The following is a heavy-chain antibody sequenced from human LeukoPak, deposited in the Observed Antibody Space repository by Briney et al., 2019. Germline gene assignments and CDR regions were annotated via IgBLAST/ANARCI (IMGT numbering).Heavy chain of an antibody. CDR1: GFTFSSYG. D-gene: IGHD3-3*01. CDR3: ANEFYR. J-gene: IGHJ5*02. V-gene: IGHV3-30*18. CDR2: ISYDGSNK. Sequence: PGRSLRLSCAASGFTFSSYGMHWVRQAPGKGLEWVAVISYDGSNKYYADSVKGRFTISRDNSKSTLYLQMNSLRAEDTAVYYCANEFYRWGQGALVTVSS.